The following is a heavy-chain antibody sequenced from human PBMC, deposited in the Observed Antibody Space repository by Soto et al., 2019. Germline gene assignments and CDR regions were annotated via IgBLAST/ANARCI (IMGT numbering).Heavy chain of an antibody. CDR1: GGTFSSYA. J-gene: IGHJ4*02. D-gene: IGHD3-10*01. CDR3: ATSLRAITMFRWDFDY. V-gene: IGHV1-69*13. Sequence: GXSVKVSCKASGGTFSSYAISCVRQAPGQGLEWMGGIIPIFGTANYAQKFQGRVTITADESTSTAYMELSSLRSEDTAVYYCATSLRAITMFRWDFDYWGQGTLVTVSS. CDR2: IIPIFGTA.